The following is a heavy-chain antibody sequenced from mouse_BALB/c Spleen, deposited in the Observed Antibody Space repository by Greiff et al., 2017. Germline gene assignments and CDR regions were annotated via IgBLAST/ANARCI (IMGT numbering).Heavy chain of an antibody. CDR1: GFTFSSYG. D-gene: IGHD1-1*01. CDR3: ARHMYYGSSYYFDY. CDR2: ISSGGGST. V-gene: IGHV5-12-1*01. Sequence: EVKLMESGGDLVKPGGSLKLSCAASGFTFSSYGMSWVRQTPEKRLEWVAYISSGGGSTYYPDTVKGRFTISRDNAKNTLYLQMSSLKSEDTAMYYCARHMYYGSSYYFDYWGQGTTLTVSS. J-gene: IGHJ2*01.